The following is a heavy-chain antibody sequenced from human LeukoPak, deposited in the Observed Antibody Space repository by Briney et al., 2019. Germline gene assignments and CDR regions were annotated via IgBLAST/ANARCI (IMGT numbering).Heavy chain of an antibody. J-gene: IGHJ4*02. CDR1: GGSIGSFF. D-gene: IGHD1-26*01. CDR2: IYENGRT. CDR3: ARDWELGH. Sequence: PSETLSLTCTVSGGSIGSFFWSWIRQSPGKGLEWIGFIYENGRTSYNPSLKSRVTISVDTSKNQFSLTLTSMTAADTAVYYCARDWELGHWGRGILVTVTS. V-gene: IGHV4-59*01.